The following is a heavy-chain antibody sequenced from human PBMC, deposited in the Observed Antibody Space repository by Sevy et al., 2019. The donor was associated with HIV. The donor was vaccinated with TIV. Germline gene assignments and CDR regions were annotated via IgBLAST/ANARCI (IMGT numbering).Heavy chain of an antibody. CDR1: GYTFTGYY. Sequence: ASVKVSCKASGYTFTGYYMHWVRQAPGQGLEWMGRFDPEDGETIFAQKFQGRVTMTEDTFTDTAYMELSSLRSEDTAVYYCASAREYYEDNSGYLDYWGQGTLVTVSS. CDR3: ASAREYYEDNSGYLDY. CDR2: FDPEDGET. J-gene: IGHJ4*02. D-gene: IGHD3-22*01. V-gene: IGHV1-24*01.